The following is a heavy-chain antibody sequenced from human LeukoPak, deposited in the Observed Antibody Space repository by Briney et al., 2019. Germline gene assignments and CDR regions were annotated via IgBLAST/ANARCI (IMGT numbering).Heavy chain of an antibody. Sequence: SETLSLTCAVYGGSFSGYYWSWIRQPPGKGLEWIGEINHSGSTNYNPSLKSRVTISVDTSKNQFSLKLSSVTAADTAVYYCASSLYSSSWHLDYWGQGTLVTVSS. D-gene: IGHD6-13*01. V-gene: IGHV4-34*01. J-gene: IGHJ4*02. CDR2: INHSGST. CDR3: ASSLYSSSWHLDY. CDR1: GGSFSGYY.